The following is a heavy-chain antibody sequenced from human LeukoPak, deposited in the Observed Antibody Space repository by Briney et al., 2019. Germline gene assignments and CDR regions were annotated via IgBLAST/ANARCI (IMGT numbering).Heavy chain of an antibody. CDR1: GYTFTSYD. CDR2: MNPNSGNT. CDR3: ARGYFYVSESYYIGGAFDI. Sequence: ASVKVSCKASGYTFTSYDINWVRQATGQGLEWMGWMNPNSGNTGYAQKFQGRVTMTRNTSISTAYMELSSLRSEDTAVYYCARGYFYVSESYYIGGAFDIWGRGTMVTVSS. D-gene: IGHD3-10*01. V-gene: IGHV1-8*01. J-gene: IGHJ3*02.